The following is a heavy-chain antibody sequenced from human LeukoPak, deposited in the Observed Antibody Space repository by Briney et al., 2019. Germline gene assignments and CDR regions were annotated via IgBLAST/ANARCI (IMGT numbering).Heavy chain of an antibody. V-gene: IGHV4-31*03. J-gene: IGHJ4*02. CDR3: ARDYDSSGSPHFDY. D-gene: IGHD3-22*01. CDR2: IYYSGST. CDR1: GGSISSGGYY. Sequence: SETLSPTCTVSGGSISSGGYYWSWIRQHPGKGLEWIGYIYYSGSTYYNPSLKSRVTISVDTSKNQFSLKLSSVTAADTAVYYCARDYDSSGSPHFDYWGQGTLVTVSS.